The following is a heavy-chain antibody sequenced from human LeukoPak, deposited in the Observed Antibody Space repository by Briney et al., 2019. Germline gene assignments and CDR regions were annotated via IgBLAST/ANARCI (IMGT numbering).Heavy chain of an antibody. Sequence: LGGSLRLSCAASGFTFSSYAMSWVRQAPGKGLEWVSAISGSGGSTYYADSVKGRFTISRDNSKNTLYLQMNSLRAEDTAVYYCAKVTQRSYYDFWSGYYTMGYWGQGTLVTVSS. J-gene: IGHJ4*02. D-gene: IGHD3-3*01. CDR3: AKVTQRSYYDFWSGYYTMGY. CDR2: ISGSGGST. CDR1: GFTFSSYA. V-gene: IGHV3-23*01.